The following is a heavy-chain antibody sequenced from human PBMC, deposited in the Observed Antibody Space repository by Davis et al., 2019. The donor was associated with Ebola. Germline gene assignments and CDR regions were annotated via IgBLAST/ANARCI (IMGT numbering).Heavy chain of an antibody. J-gene: IGHJ4*02. CDR2: IYYSGST. V-gene: IGHV4-34*01. CDR1: GGSFSGYY. Sequence: SETLSLTCAVYGGSFSGYYWSWIRQPPGKGLEWIGSIYYSGSTYYNPSLKSRVTISVDTSKNQFSLKLSSVTAADTAVYYCARAGSYYYGSGSYYNKWGQGTLVTVSS. D-gene: IGHD3-10*01. CDR3: ARAGSYYYGSGSYYNK.